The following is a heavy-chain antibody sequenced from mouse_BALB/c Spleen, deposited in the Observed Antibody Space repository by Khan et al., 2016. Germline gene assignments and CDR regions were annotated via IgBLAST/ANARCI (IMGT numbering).Heavy chain of an antibody. J-gene: IGHJ2*01. V-gene: IGHV3-6*02. CDR1: GYSITSGYY. CDR3: ARGRNGYSDY. D-gene: IGHD2-3*01. Sequence: VQLQQSGPGLVKPSQSLSLTCSVTGYSITSGYYWNWIRQFPGNKLEWMGYISYDGSNNYNPSLKNRISITRDTSKNQFFLKLNSVTTEDTATYYCARGRNGYSDYWGQGTTLTVSS. CDR2: ISYDGSN.